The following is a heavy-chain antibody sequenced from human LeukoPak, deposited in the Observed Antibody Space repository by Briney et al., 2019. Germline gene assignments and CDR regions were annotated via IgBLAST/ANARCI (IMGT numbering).Heavy chain of an antibody. Sequence: SQTLSLTCTVSGGSISSGGYYWSWIRQHPGKGLEWIGYIYYSGSTNYNPSLKSRVTISVDTSKNQFSLKLSSVTAADTAVYYCARVGSGGSNSWFDPWGQGTLVTVSS. D-gene: IGHD2-15*01. V-gene: IGHV4-31*03. CDR1: GGSISSGGYY. CDR3: ARVGSGGSNSWFDP. CDR2: IYYSGST. J-gene: IGHJ5*02.